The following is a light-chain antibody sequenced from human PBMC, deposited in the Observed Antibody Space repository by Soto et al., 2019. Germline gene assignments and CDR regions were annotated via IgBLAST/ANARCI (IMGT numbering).Light chain of an antibody. CDR1: QSVGGNY. Sequence: DTVLTQFPATLSLAHGERATLSCRASQSVGGNYLAWYQQKSGQPPRLLVFGVSTRASGIPDRFSGSGSGTDFTLTISSLEPEDFAVYYCQLTAGLRKWSFGQGTKVEIK. J-gene: IGKJ1*01. CDR3: QLTAGLRKWS. CDR2: GVS. V-gene: IGKV3-20*01.